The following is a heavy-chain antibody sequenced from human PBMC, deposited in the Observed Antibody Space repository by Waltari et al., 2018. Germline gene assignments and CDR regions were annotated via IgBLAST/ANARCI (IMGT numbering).Heavy chain of an antibody. CDR2: SYYTGTT. CDR3: TKRTALDGMDV. CDR1: GGSISSSSYF. J-gene: IGHJ6*02. V-gene: IGHV4-39*01. D-gene: IGHD5-18*01. Sequence: QLQLQESGRGLVKPSETLSLTRSVSGGSISSSSYFWGWTRQPPGKGLEWIGSSYYTGTTNYNPSFESRLTISIDTSKNQFSLKLTSVTAADTAVYYCTKRTALDGMDVWGQGATVTVSS.